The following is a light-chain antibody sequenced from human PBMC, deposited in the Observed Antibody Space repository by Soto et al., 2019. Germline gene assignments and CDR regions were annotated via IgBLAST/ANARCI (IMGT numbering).Light chain of an antibody. CDR1: QSISSW. V-gene: IGKV1-5*03. J-gene: IGKJ1*01. Sequence: DIQMTQSPSTLSASVGDRVTITCRASQSISSWLAWYQQKPGKAPKLLINKASSLESGVPSRFRGSGSGTEFTLTISSLQHDDFATYYCQQYKSHRRTFGQGTKVDIK. CDR2: KAS. CDR3: QQYKSHRRT.